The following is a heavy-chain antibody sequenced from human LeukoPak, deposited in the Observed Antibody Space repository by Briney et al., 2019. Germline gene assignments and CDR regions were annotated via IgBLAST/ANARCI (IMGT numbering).Heavy chain of an antibody. Sequence: GGSLRLSCAASGFTFKDHNMHWVRQPPGKGLEWVSLITWDGGSRYYADSVKGRFTISRDNSKNSLYLQMNSLTTDDTALYYCAKGLRGGTSFDWGQGTLATVSS. D-gene: IGHD2/OR15-2a*01. J-gene: IGHJ4*02. CDR1: GFTFKDHN. CDR3: AKGLRGGTSFD. V-gene: IGHV3-43*01. CDR2: ITWDGGSR.